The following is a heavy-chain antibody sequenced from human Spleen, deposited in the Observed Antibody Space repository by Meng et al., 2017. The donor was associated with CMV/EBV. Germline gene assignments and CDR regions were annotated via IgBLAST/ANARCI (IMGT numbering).Heavy chain of an antibody. CDR1: GFTFSDYY. CDR3: AKGSGSFSGYFDY. Sequence: CAASGFTFSDYYLSWIRQAPGRGLEWVSYISSSGSTTYYADSVKGRFTISRDNAKRSLYLQMNSLRAEDTAVYDCAKGSGSFSGYFDYWGQGTLVTVSS. J-gene: IGHJ4*02. V-gene: IGHV3-11*04. CDR2: ISSSGSTT. D-gene: IGHD1-26*01.